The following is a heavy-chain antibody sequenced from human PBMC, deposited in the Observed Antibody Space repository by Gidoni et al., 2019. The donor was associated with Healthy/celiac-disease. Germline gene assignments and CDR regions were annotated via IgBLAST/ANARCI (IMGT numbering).Heavy chain of an antibody. J-gene: IGHJ4*02. CDR1: GFTFSSYA. V-gene: IGHV3-23*01. CDR3: AKGGEWELLRY. CDR2: IRGSGGST. D-gene: IGHD1-26*01. Sequence: EVQLLESGGGLVQPGGSLRLSCAASGFTFSSYAMSWVRQAPGKGLEWVAAIRGSGGSTYYADSVKGRFTISRDNSKNTLYLQMNSLRAEDTAVYYCAKGGEWELLRYWGQGTLVTVSS.